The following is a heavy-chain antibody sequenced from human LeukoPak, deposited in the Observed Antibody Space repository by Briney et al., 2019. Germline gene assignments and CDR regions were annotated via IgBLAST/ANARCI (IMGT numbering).Heavy chain of an antibody. CDR2: IYPSGRT. Sequence: SETLSLTCTVSGGSISSYYWSWIRQPPGKGLEWIGYIYPSGRTNYNPSLKSRVTISLDTSKNQFSLKLSSVTAADTAVYYCARLYYDSFDHWGQGTLVTVSS. J-gene: IGHJ4*02. CDR3: ARLYYDSFDH. D-gene: IGHD3-22*01. V-gene: IGHV4-4*09. CDR1: GGSISSYY.